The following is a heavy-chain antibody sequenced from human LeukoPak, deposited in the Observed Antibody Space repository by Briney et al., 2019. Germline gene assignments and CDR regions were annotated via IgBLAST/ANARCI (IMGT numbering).Heavy chain of an antibody. CDR3: ARAQTYGDSRLLLDY. D-gene: IGHD2-21*02. Sequence: GGSLRLSCAASGFTFGNYGMSWDRQATGKGLEWVSGINWNGGSTGYADSVEGRFTISRDNAKNSQYLQMNSLRVEDTALYYCARAQTYGDSRLLLDYWGQGTLVTVSS. V-gene: IGHV3-20*04. CDR2: INWNGGST. J-gene: IGHJ4*02. CDR1: GFTFGNYG.